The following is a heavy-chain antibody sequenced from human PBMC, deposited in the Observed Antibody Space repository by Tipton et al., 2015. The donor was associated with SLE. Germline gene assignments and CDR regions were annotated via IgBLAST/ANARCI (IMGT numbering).Heavy chain of an antibody. V-gene: IGHV3-30-3*01. CDR2: ISYDGSNK. J-gene: IGHJ4*02. CDR1: GFTFSSYA. Sequence: SLRLSCAASGFTFSSYAMHWVRQAPGKGLEWVAVISYDGSNKYYADSVKGRFTISRDNSKNTLYLQMNSLRAEDTAVYYCATLGVSRDYWGQGTLVTVSS. D-gene: IGHD2/OR15-2a*01. CDR3: ATLGVSRDY.